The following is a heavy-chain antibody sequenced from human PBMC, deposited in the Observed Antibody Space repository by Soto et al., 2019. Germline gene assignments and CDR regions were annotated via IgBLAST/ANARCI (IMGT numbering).Heavy chain of an antibody. CDR1: GGSISSGGYS. CDR2: LYHSGST. V-gene: IGHV4-30-2*01. CDR3: ARAPARYSYDSSGYYYGDYFDY. J-gene: IGHJ4*02. Sequence: QLQLQESGSGLVKPSQTLSLTCAVSGGSISSGGYSWSWIRQPPGKGLEWIGYLYHSGSTYYNPSLKSRVTISGARSPNQSTLKLSSVTAADTAVYYWARAPARYSYDSSGYYYGDYFDYWGQGTLVTVSS. D-gene: IGHD3-22*01.